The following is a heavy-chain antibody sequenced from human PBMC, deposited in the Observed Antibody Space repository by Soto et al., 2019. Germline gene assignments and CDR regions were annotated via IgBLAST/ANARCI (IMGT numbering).Heavy chain of an antibody. V-gene: IGHV3-21*01. CDR1: GFTFSNYT. D-gene: IGHD2-15*01. Sequence: EVQLVESGGGLVKPGGSLRLSCAASGFTFSNYTMYWVRQAPGKGLEWVSSISSSSSYIYYADSVKGRFTISRDNAKNSLYLQMNSLRAEDTAVYYCASIYCSGGSCYSGGDYWGQGTLVTVSS. CDR2: ISSSSSYI. J-gene: IGHJ4*02. CDR3: ASIYCSGGSCYSGGDY.